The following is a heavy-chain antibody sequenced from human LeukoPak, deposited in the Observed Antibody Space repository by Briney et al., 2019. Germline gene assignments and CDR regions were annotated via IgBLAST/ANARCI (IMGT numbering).Heavy chain of an antibody. J-gene: IGHJ5*02. CDR3: ARQAVIIPTGMEGPWFDP. CDR2: IYHSGST. Sequence: KTSETLSLTCTVSGYSISSGYYWGWIRQPPGKGLEWIGSIYHSGSTYYNPSLKSRVSVSIDASKNQLSLKLTSVTAADTAIYYCARQAVIIPTGMEGPWFDPWGQGTLVAVSS. V-gene: IGHV4-38-2*02. D-gene: IGHD2/OR15-2a*01. CDR1: GYSISSGYY.